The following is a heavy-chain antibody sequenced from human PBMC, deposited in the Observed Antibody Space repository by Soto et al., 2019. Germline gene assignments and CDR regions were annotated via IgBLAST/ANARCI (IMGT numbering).Heavy chain of an antibody. CDR1: GGTFSSYA. Sequence: SVKVSCKASGGTFSSYAISWVRQAPGQGLEWMGGIIPIFGTANYAQKFQGRVTITADESTSTAYMELSSLRSEDTAVYYCARDRVPYYYYSGMDVWGQGTTVTVPS. CDR2: IIPIFGTA. D-gene: IGHD1-1*01. J-gene: IGHJ6*02. CDR3: ARDRVPYYYYSGMDV. V-gene: IGHV1-69*13.